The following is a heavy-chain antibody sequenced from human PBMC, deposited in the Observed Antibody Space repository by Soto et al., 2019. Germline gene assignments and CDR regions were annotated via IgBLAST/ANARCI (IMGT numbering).Heavy chain of an antibody. J-gene: IGHJ4*02. CDR1: GFTFSSYA. CDR3: VKDVGGQWLHFDY. CDR2: ISSNGGST. Sequence: GGSLRLSCSASGFTFSSYAMHWVRQAPGKGLEYVSAISSNGGSTYYADSVKGRFTISRDNSKNTLYLQMSSLRAEDTAVYYCVKDVGGQWLHFDYWGQGTLVTVSS. D-gene: IGHD6-19*01. V-gene: IGHV3-64D*08.